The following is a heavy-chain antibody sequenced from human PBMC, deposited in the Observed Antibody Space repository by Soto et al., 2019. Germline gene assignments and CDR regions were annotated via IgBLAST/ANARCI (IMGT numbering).Heavy chain of an antibody. J-gene: IGHJ2*01. D-gene: IGHD3-10*01. Sequence: EVQLLDSGGGLVQPGGSLRLSCAASGFTFSGYALTWVRQAPGKGLEWVSAISGGGDATFYAESVKGRFTISRANATNTLYLQMNTLRAEDTAVYYGARKVSGFTGRPALWYFDLWGRGTLVPVSS. CDR1: GFTFSGYA. CDR2: ISGGGDAT. CDR3: ARKVSGFTGRPALWYFDL. V-gene: IGHV3-23*01.